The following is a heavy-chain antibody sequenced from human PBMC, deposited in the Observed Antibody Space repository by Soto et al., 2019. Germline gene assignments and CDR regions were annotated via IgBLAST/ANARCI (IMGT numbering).Heavy chain of an antibody. CDR1: GFTFTDYY. CDR3: ASPDGNIYHRYQALDV. V-gene: IGHV3-11*03. CDR2: IGYSVDP. J-gene: IGHJ6*02. D-gene: IGHD2-2*01. Sequence: GGSLRLSCAASGFTFTDYYLSWLRQAPGKGLEWVAHIGYSVDPHHADSVRGRFSISRDNAKNSLYLKMNSLRAEDTGVYYCASPDGNIYHRYQALDVWGQGTTVTV.